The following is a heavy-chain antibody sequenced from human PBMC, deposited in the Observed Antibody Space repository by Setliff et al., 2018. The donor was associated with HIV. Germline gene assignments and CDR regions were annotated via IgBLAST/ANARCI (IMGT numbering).Heavy chain of an antibody. CDR3: ARETYFFDVTTFYSYALGV. CDR2: VIPVRDMA. V-gene: IGHV1-69*04. Sequence: SVKVSCKASGYTFSSYGISWVRQAPGQGLEWMGTVIPVRDMANYAEKFQGRVTITADRSTSTSYMELRGLRSEDTAVYFCARETYFFDVTTFYSYALGVWGQGTTVTVSS. J-gene: IGHJ6*02. D-gene: IGHD4-17*01. CDR1: GYTFSSYG.